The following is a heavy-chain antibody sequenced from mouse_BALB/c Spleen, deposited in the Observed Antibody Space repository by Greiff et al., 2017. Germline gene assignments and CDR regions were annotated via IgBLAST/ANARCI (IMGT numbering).Heavy chain of an antibody. Sequence: EVKLQESGPGLVKPSQSLSLTCTVTGYSITSDYAWNWIRQFPGNKLEWMGYISYSGSTSYNPSLKSRISITRDTSKNQFFLQLNSVTTEDTATYYCAREGDGYYWGQGTSVTVSS. J-gene: IGHJ4*01. CDR2: ISYSGST. V-gene: IGHV3-2*02. CDR1: GYSITSDYA. D-gene: IGHD2-3*01. CDR3: AREGDGYY.